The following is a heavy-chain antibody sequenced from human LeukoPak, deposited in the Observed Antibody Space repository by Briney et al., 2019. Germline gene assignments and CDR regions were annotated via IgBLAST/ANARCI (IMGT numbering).Heavy chain of an antibody. D-gene: IGHD3-22*01. CDR2: ISGSGGST. CDR1: GFTFSSYA. CDR3: AKTYYYDSSANWFDP. Sequence: GGSLRLSCAASGFTFSSYAMGWVRQAPGKGLEWVSAISGSGGSTYYADSVKGRFTISRDNSKNTLYLQMNSLRAEDTAVYYCAKTYYYDSSANWFDPWGQGTLVTVSS. J-gene: IGHJ5*02. V-gene: IGHV3-23*01.